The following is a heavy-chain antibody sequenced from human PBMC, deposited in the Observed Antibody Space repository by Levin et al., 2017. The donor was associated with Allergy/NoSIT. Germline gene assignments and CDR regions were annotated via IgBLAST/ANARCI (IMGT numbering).Heavy chain of an antibody. J-gene: IGHJ3*02. V-gene: IGHV5-51*01. CDR2: VFPSDSDA. Sequence: GESLKISCKGAGYSFTSYWIAWVRRMPGKGLEWMGMVFPSDSDARYSPSFQGQVTMSADKSIRTAYLQWSSLKASDTAMYYCARGATADTYYAFDIWGQGTMVIVSS. CDR1: GYSFTSYW. CDR3: ARGATADTYYAFDI. D-gene: IGHD6-13*01.